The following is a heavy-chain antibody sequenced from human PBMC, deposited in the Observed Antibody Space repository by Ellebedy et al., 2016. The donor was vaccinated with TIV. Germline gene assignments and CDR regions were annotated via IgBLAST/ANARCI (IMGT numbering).Heavy chain of an antibody. CDR1: GFSISSSHW. J-gene: IGHJ6*02. CDR2: ISYSGST. V-gene: IGHV4-28*01. CDR3: ASTDGGVTTYSYYYYYGMDV. D-gene: IGHD4-17*01. Sequence: SETLSLXXAVSGFSISSSHWWGWIRLPPGKGLEWIGYISYSGSTNYNPSLKSRVTISVDTSKNQFSLKLSSVTAADTAVYYCASTDGGVTTYSYYYYYGMDVWGQGTTVTVSS.